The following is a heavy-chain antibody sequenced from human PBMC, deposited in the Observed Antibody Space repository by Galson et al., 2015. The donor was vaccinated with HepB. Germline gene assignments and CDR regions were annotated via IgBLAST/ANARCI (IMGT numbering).Heavy chain of an antibody. J-gene: IGHJ3*02. CDR2: IYSGGGDGYA. D-gene: IGHD3-22*01. V-gene: IGHV3-66*01. CDR3: ARGSFSYYDSSGPGGAFDI. CDR1: GFTVSNYY. Sequence: SLRLSCAATGFTVSNYYMSWVRQTPGKGLEWVSIIYSGGGDGYAYYADSVKGRFTISRENAKNSLYLQMNSLRAGDTAVYYCARGSFSYYDSSGPGGAFDIWGQGTMVTVSS.